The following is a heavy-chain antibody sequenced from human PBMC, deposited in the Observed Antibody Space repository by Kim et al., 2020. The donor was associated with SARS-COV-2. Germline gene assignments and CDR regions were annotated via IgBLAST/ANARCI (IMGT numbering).Heavy chain of an antibody. CDR1: GGSISSGDYY. CDR3: ARSRAYYYDSREEP. CDR2: IYYSGST. D-gene: IGHD3-22*01. V-gene: IGHV4-30-4*01. Sequence: SETLSLTCTVSGGSISSGDYYWSWILQPPGKGLEWIGYIYYSGSTYYNPSLKSRVTISVDTSKNQFSLKLSSVTAADTAVYYCARSRAYYYDSREEPWGQGTLVTVSS. J-gene: IGHJ5*02.